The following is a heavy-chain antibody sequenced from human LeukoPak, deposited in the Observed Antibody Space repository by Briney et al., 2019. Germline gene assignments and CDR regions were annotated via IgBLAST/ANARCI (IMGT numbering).Heavy chain of an antibody. CDR3: ARDKSGTRYFDWFPEGYGMDV. V-gene: IGHV4-4*07. J-gene: IGHJ6*02. D-gene: IGHD3-9*01. CDR1: GGSISSYY. Sequence: SETLSLTCTVSGGSISSYYWSWIRQPAGKGLEWIGRIYTSGSTNYNPSLKSRVTMSVDTSKNQFSLKLSSVTAADTAVYYCARDKSGTRYFDWFPEGYGMDVWGQGTTVTVS. CDR2: IYTSGST.